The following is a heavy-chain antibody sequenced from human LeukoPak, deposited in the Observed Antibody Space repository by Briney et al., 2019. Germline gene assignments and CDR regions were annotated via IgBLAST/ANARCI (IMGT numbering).Heavy chain of an antibody. Sequence: PGGSLRLSCEASGFTFSNYSMNWVRQAPGKGLEWVSAISDSGNTYHSDSAKGRFTISRDSSKNTLFLQMNRLRPEDAAVYYCAKAPVTTCRGAYCYPFDYWGQGTLVTVSS. D-gene: IGHD2-21*01. CDR1: GFTFSNYS. V-gene: IGHV3-23*01. CDR2: ISDSGNT. J-gene: IGHJ4*02. CDR3: AKAPVTTCRGAYCYPFDY.